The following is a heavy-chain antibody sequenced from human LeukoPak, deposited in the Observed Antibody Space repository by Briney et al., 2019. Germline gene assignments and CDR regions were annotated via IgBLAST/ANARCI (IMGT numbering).Heavy chain of an antibody. CDR1: GYTFTSYA. D-gene: IGHD3-22*01. Sequence: ASVKVSCTASGYTFTSYAMHWVRQAPGQRLEWMGWINAGNGNTKYSQKFQGRVTITRDTSASTAYMELRRLRSGDTAMYYCARGPRYDYDSSVYYFEFWGQGTLVTVSS. J-gene: IGHJ4*02. CDR2: INAGNGNT. CDR3: ARGPRYDYDSSVYYFEF. V-gene: IGHV1-3*01.